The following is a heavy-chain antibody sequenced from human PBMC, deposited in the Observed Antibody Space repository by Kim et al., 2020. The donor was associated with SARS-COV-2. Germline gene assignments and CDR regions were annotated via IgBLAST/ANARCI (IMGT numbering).Heavy chain of an antibody. CDR3: ARLPRLGWFGELISVYYYYGMDV. Sequence: GESLKISCKGSGYSFTSYWIGWVRQMPGKGLEWMGIIYPGDSDTRYSPSFQGQVTISADKSISTAYLQWSSLKASDTAMYYCARLPRLGWFGELISVYYYYGMDVWGQGTTVTVSS. J-gene: IGHJ6*02. V-gene: IGHV5-51*01. CDR1: GYSFTSYW. D-gene: IGHD3-10*01. CDR2: IYPGDSDT.